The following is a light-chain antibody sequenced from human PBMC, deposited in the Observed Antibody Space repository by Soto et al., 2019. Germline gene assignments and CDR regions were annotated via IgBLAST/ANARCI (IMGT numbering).Light chain of an antibody. J-gene: IGKJ5*01. CDR3: HQSSSTPPT. Sequence: DIQMTQSPSSLSASVGDRVTITCRASQSISTDLNWYQQKPRKAPKLLIYAASSLQSGVPSRFSGRGSGTDFTLTISRLQPEDFATYYCHQSSSTPPTFGQGTRLEIK. CDR1: QSISTD. CDR2: AAS. V-gene: IGKV1-39*01.